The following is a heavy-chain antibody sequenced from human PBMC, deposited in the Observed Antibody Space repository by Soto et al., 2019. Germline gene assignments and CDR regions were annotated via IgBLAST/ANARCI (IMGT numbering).Heavy chain of an antibody. D-gene: IGHD3-16*01. CDR2: ITSNGGNT. CDR3: AGRIPFGYAMDV. J-gene: IGHJ6*01. V-gene: IGHV3-64*01. Sequence: EVQLVESGGGLVQPGGSLRLSCAASGFTFSSYAMHWVRQAPGKGLEHVSAITSNGGNTDYASSVKGRFTISRDNSKNTLYLQMGSLRAEDMAVFSCAGRIPFGYAMDVWGQGTTVTVSS. CDR1: GFTFSSYA.